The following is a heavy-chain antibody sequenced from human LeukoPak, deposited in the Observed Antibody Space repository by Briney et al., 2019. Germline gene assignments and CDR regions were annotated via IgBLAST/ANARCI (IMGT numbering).Heavy chain of an antibody. CDR3: AKDPVVVPAAFFDF. V-gene: IGHV3-53*01. D-gene: IGHD2-2*01. J-gene: IGHJ4*02. Sequence: GGSLRLSCAASGFTVSSNYMSWVRQAPGKGLEWVSVIYSGGSTYYADSVKGRFTVSRDNSKNTLYLQMNSLRAEDTAVYYCAKDPVVVPAAFFDFWGQGTLVTVSS. CDR2: IYSGGST. CDR1: GFTVSSNY.